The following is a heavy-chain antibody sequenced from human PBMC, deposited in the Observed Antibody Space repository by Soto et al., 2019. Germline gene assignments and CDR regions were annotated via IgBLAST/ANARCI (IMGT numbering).Heavy chain of an antibody. CDR1: GFSLRNARMG. Sequence: QVTLKESGPVLVKPTETLTLTCTVSGFSLRNARMGVSWIRQPPGKALEWLAHILSSDEKSYNTSLKGRLTLSQDTSKSQVVLTMTNMDPVDTATYFCARMLAVNYYDYYVDVWGEGTTVTVSS. D-gene: IGHD3-22*01. CDR2: ILSSDEK. V-gene: IGHV2-26*01. CDR3: ARMLAVNYYDYYVDV. J-gene: IGHJ6*03.